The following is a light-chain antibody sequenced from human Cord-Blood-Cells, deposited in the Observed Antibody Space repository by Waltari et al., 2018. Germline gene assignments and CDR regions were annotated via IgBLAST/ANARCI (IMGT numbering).Light chain of an antibody. CDR1: QSISSY. V-gene: IGKV1-39*01. CDR2: AAS. J-gene: IGKJ2*03. Sequence: DIQMTQSPSSLSASVGDRVTITCRASQSISSYLNWYQQKPGKAPKLLIYAASSLQSGVPSRFSGSGSGTEFTLTISSLQPEDFATDYCQQRYSTPYSFGQGTKLEIK. CDR3: QQRYSTPYS.